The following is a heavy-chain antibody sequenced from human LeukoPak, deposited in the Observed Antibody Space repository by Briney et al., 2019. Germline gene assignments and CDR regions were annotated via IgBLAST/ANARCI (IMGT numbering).Heavy chain of an antibody. CDR1: GVRVYSNSAA. D-gene: IGHD6-19*01. Sequence: PSQTLSLTFDISGVRVYSNSAAWNWIRQSPSRGLEWRGRTYYRSKWYNDDAVSVKSRITINPDTSKNQFSLQLNSVTREDTAVYYCARDDSSGWLRFDYWGQGTLVTVSS. V-gene: IGHV6-1*01. CDR3: ARDDSSGWLRFDY. J-gene: IGHJ4*02. CDR2: TYYRSKWYN.